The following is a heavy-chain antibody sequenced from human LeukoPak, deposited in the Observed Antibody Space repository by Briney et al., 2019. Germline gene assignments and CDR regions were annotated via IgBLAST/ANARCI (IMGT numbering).Heavy chain of an antibody. CDR3: AKDLGVDYKIFDN. J-gene: IGHJ4*02. CDR1: GFAFSTYY. D-gene: IGHD4-11*01. Sequence: GRTLRLSCSASGFAFSTYYLECFRRAPGKELVWLATMSFDGNDEYYGDSVKGRFTVFRDNSKNNLYLQMSSLRPEDTSIYDRAKDLGVDYKIFDNGGQGTLVTVSS. V-gene: IGHV3-30*18. CDR2: MSFDGNDE.